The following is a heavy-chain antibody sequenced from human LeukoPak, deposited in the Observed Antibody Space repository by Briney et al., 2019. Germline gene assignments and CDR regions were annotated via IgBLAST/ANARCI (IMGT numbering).Heavy chain of an antibody. V-gene: IGHV1-3*01. Sequence: ASVKVSCKASGYTFTSYAIHWVRQAPGQRLEWMGWINAGNGDTKYSQKFQGRVTITRDTSASTAYMELSSLRSEDTAVYYCAKGCGGDCPNPESFQHWGPGTLVTVSS. CDR2: INAGNGDT. CDR1: GYTFTSYA. D-gene: IGHD2-21*02. J-gene: IGHJ1*01. CDR3: AKGCGGDCPNPESFQH.